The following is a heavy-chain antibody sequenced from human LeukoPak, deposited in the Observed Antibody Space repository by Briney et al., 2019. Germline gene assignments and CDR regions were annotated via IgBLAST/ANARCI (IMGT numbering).Heavy chain of an antibody. D-gene: IGHD4-17*01. CDR1: GFSFSNYW. J-gene: IGHJ5*02. Sequence: GGSLRLSCAASGFSFSNYWMTWVRQAPGKGLEWVANIKQDGTEKYYVDSVKGRFTISRDNAKNTLYLQMNSLRADDTAIYYCMKDPNGDYIGAFDPWGQGTLVTVSS. CDR3: MKDPNGDYIGAFDP. V-gene: IGHV3-7*03. CDR2: IKQDGTEK.